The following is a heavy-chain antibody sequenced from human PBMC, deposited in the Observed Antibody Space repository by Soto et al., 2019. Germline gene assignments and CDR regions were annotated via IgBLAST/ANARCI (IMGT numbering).Heavy chain of an antibody. J-gene: IGHJ6*02. V-gene: IGHV1-69*01. CDR3: ASEVSGGSCYTELSMDF. CDR2: IIPIFGTA. CDR1: GGTFSSYA. D-gene: IGHD2-15*01. Sequence: QVQLVQSGAEVKKPGSSVKVSCKASGGTFSSYAISWVRQAPGQGLELMGGIIPIFGTANYAQKFQGRVTITADESASTANMELRSLRSEDTAVYYCASEVSGGSCYTELSMDFWGQVTTVTVSS.